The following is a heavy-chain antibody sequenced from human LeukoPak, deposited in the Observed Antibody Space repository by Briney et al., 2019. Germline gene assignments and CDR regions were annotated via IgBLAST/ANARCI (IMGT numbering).Heavy chain of an antibody. CDR2: ISYDGSDK. V-gene: IGHV3-30-3*01. D-gene: IGHD3-16*02. CDR1: GFTFTNYA. J-gene: IGHJ4*02. Sequence: GGSLRLSCAASGFTFTNYAMHWVRQAPGKGLEWVALISYDGSDKYYANSVKGRFTISRDNSDNTLYLQVNSLRAEDTAVYYCARYAWSLGPAPGTPLSDYWGQGTLVTVSS. CDR3: ARYAWSLGPAPGTPLSDY.